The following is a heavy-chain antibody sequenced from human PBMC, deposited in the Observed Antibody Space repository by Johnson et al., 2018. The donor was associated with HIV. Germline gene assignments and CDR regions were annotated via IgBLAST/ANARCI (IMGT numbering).Heavy chain of an antibody. J-gene: IGHJ3*02. V-gene: IGHV3-30*04. D-gene: IGHD3-22*01. CDR3: ARGSYYDSSGDAFDI. CDR2: ISNDGSNK. Sequence: VQLVESGGGVVQPGRSLRLSCAASGFTFSSHAMHWVRQAPGKGLEWVTFISNDGSNKYYADSVRGRFTISRDNSKNTLYLQMNSLRPEDTAVYYCARGSYYDSSGDAFDIWGQGTMVTVSS. CDR1: GFTFSSHA.